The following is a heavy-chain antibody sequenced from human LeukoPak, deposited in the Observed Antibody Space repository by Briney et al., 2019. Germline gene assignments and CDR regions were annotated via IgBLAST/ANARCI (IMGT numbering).Heavy chain of an antibody. V-gene: IGHV4-38-2*01. D-gene: IGHD6-13*01. J-gene: IGHJ6*03. Sequence: PSETLSLTCAVSGYSISSGYYWGWIRQPPGKGLEWIGSIYHSGSTYYNPSLKSRVTISVDTSKNQFSLELSSVTAADTAVYYCARIAAAGRSYYYYMDVWGKGTTVTVSS. CDR2: IYHSGST. CDR1: GYSISSGYY. CDR3: ARIAAAGRSYYYYMDV.